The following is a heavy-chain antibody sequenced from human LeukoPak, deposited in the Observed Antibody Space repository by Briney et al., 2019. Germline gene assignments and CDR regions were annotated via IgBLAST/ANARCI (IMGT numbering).Heavy chain of an antibody. CDR2: ISAYNGNT. CDR3: AREQGYCSGGSCHLALFDY. D-gene: IGHD2-15*01. J-gene: IGHJ4*02. CDR1: GYTFTSYG. V-gene: IGHV1-18*01. Sequence: ASVKVSCKASGYTFTSYGISWVRQAPGQRLEWMGWISAYNGNTNYAQKLQGRVTMTTDTSTSTAYMELRSLRSDDTAVYYCAREQGYCSGGSCHLALFDYWGQGTLVTVSS.